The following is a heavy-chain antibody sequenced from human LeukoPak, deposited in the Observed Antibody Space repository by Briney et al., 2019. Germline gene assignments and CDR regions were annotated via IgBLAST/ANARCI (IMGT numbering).Heavy chain of an antibody. D-gene: IGHD2-15*01. CDR2: IKQEGSEK. Sequence: GGSLRLSCAASGFTFSSYWMSWVRQAPGKGLEWVANIKQEGSEKYYVDSVKGRFTISRDNAKNSLYLQMNSLRAEDTAVYYCARDSSYCSGGSCYPGCWGQGTLVTVSS. V-gene: IGHV3-7*01. CDR3: ARDSSYCSGGSCYPGC. CDR1: GFTFSSYW. J-gene: IGHJ4*02.